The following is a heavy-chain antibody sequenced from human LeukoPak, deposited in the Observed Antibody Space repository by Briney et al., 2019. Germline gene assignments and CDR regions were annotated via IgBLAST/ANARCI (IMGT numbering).Heavy chain of an antibody. CDR1: GGSFSGYY. V-gene: IGHV4-34*01. Sequence: PSETLSLTCAVYGGSFSGYYWSWIRQPPGKGLEWIGEINHSGSTNYNPSLKSRVTISVDTSKNQFSLKLSSVTAADTAVYYCARQGPMVRGVTEYYYYYYYMDVWGKGTTVTVSS. D-gene: IGHD3-10*01. CDR2: INHSGST. J-gene: IGHJ6*03. CDR3: ARQGPMVRGVTEYYYYYYYMDV.